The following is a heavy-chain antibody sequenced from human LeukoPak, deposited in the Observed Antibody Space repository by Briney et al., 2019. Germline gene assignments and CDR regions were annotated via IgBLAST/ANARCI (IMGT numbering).Heavy chain of an antibody. CDR2: IYYSGST. D-gene: IGHD5-24*01. J-gene: IGHJ4*02. CDR3: ARFGEMATIIDY. Sequence: SETLSLTCTVSGDSISSTNYYWGWIRQPPGKGLEWIGSIYYSGSTYYNPSLKSRVTISVDTSKNQFSLKLSSVTAADTAVYYCARFGEMATIIDYWGQGTLVTVSS. CDR1: GDSISSTNYY. V-gene: IGHV4-39*07.